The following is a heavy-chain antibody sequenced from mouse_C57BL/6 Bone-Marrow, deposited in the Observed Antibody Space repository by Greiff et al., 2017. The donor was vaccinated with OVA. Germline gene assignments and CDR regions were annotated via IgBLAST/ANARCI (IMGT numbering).Heavy chain of an antibody. CDR3: ARRRGYNYAMDY. D-gene: IGHD3-1*01. CDR1: GYTFTSYW. Sequence: VQLQQPGAELVMPGASVKLSCKASGYTFTSYWMHWVKQRPGQGLEWIGEIDPSDSYTNYNQKFKGKSTLTVDKSSSTAYMQLSSLTSEDSAVYYCARRRGYNYAMDYWGQGTSVTVSS. CDR2: IDPSDSYT. J-gene: IGHJ4*01. V-gene: IGHV1-69*01.